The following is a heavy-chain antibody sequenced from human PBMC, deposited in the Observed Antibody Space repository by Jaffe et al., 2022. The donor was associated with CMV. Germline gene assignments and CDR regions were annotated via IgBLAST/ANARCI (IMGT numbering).Heavy chain of an antibody. V-gene: IGHV1-3*01. Sequence: QVQLVQSGAEVKKPGASVKVSCKASGYTFTSYAMHWVRQAPGQRLEWMGWINAGNGNTKYSQKFQGRVTITRDTSASTAYMELSSLRSEDTAVYYCAGEVLKNPNAFDIWGQGTMVTVSS. CDR2: INAGNGNT. D-gene: IGHD2-8*01. J-gene: IGHJ3*02. CDR3: AGEVLKNPNAFDI. CDR1: GYTFTSYA.